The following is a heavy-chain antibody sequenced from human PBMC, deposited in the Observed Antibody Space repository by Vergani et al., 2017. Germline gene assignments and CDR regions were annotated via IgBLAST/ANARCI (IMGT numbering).Heavy chain of an antibody. V-gene: IGHV3-21*01. CDR1: GFTFSSYS. CDR3: ATLDTAMVDY. CDR2: ISSSSSYI. J-gene: IGHJ4*02. Sequence: EVQLVESGGGLVKPGGSLRLSCAASGFTFSSYSMNWVRQAPGKGLELVSSISSSSSYIYYADSVKGRFTISRDNAKNSLYLQMNSLRAEDTAVYYCATLDTAMVDYWGQGTLVTVSS. D-gene: IGHD5-18*01.